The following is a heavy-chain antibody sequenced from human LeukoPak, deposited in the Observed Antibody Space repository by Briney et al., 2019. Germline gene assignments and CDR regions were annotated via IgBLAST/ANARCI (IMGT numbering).Heavy chain of an antibody. CDR1: GGSISSYY. Sequence: SETLSLTCTVSGGSISSYYWSWIRQPPGKGLEWIGYIYYSGSTNYNPSLKSRVTISVDTSKNQFSLEVSSVTAADTAVYDCARHITPWGWFDPWGQGTLVTVSS. CDR3: ARHITPWGWFDP. CDR2: IYYSGST. D-gene: IGHD3-16*01. J-gene: IGHJ5*02. V-gene: IGHV4-59*08.